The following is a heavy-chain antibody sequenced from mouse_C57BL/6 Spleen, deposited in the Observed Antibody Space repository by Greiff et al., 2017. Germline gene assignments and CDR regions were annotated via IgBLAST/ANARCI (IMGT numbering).Heavy chain of an antibody. CDR2: IDPETGGT. CDR3: AGWPATVEAWFAY. CDR1: GYTFTDYD. Sequence: VQLHQSGAELVRPGASVTLSCKASGYTFTDYDMHWVKQTPVHGLEWIGAIDPETGGTDYNQKFKGKAILTADKSSSTAYMELRSLTSDDSAVYDCAGWPATVEAWFAYWGQGTLVTVSA. D-gene: IGHD1-1*01. J-gene: IGHJ3*01. V-gene: IGHV1-15*01.